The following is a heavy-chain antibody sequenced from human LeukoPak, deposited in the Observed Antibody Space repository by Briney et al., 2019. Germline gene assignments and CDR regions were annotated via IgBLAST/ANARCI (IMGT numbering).Heavy chain of an antibody. V-gene: IGHV3-7*01. J-gene: IGHJ3*02. Sequence: PGGSLRLSCAASGFTFSSCWMSWVRQAPGKGLKWVANIKQDGSEKYYVDSVKGRFTISRDNAKNSLYLQMNSLRAEDTAVYYCARDYGGAFDIWGQGTMVTVSS. CDR1: GFTFSSCW. CDR2: IKQDGSEK. D-gene: IGHD4-23*01. CDR3: ARDYGGAFDI.